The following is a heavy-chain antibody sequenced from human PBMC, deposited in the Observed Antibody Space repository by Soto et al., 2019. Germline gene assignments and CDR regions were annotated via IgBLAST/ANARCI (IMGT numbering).Heavy chain of an antibody. CDR1: GITATNGH. V-gene: IGHV3-53*01. CDR2: IYSDDNT. CDR3: ARDWNGDKYFDF. Sequence: DVQLVKSGGGLIQPGGSLRLSCAASGITATNGHMSWVRQAPGKGLEWVSVIYSDDNTSYADSVKGRFTISRDTSKNTVYLQMNSLRAEATAVYYCARDWNGDKYFDFWDQGSLVTVSS. D-gene: IGHD4-17*01. J-gene: IGHJ4*02.